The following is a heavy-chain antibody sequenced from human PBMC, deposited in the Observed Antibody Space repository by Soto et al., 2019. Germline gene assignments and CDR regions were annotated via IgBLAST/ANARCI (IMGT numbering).Heavy chain of an antibody. D-gene: IGHD3-22*01. Sequence: GESLKISCKGSGYSFTSYWIGWVRQMPGKGLEWMGIIYPGDSDTKYSPSFQGQVTISADKSISTAYLQWSSLKASDTAIYYCARHPPYYWTSASLIWFVPWGQATRVTVS. J-gene: IGHJ5*02. CDR2: IYPGDSDT. CDR1: GYSFTSYW. V-gene: IGHV5-51*01. CDR3: ARHPPYYWTSASLIWFVP.